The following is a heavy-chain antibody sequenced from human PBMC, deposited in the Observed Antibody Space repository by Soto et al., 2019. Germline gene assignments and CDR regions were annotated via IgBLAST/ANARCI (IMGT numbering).Heavy chain of an antibody. D-gene: IGHD3-10*01. Sequence: GGSLRLSCAASGFTFDDYAMHWVRQAPGKGLEWVSGISWNSGNIFYADSVKGRFTISRDNAKNSLYLQMNSLRDEDTAVYYCATSSVWGQGTMXTVSS. CDR2: ISWNSGNI. J-gene: IGHJ3*01. V-gene: IGHV3-9*01. CDR1: GFTFDDYA. CDR3: ATSSV.